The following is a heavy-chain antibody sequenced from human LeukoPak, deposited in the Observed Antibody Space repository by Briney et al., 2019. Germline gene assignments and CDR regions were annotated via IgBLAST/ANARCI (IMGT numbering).Heavy chain of an antibody. J-gene: IGHJ6*02. V-gene: IGHV4-34*01. CDR3: ARGRKYCSSTSCYYYYGMDV. CDR1: GGSSSGYY. CDR2: INHSGST. Sequence: SETPSLTCAVYGGSSSGYYWSWIRQPPGKGLEWIGEINHSGSTNYNPSLKSRVTISVDTSKNQFSLKLSSVTAADTAVYYCARGRKYCSSTSCYYYYGMDVWGQGTTVTVSS. D-gene: IGHD2-2*01.